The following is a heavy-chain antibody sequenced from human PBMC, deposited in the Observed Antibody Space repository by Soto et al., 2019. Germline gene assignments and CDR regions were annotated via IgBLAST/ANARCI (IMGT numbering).Heavy chain of an antibody. CDR1: GYTFSTYY. Sequence: ASVKVSCKASGYTFSTYYMHWVRQAPGQWYELMGIINPSCCSTNYAQKFQGRVTMTRDTSTTTVYMELSSLKSEDTAVYYCARYDYNGYYFGYWGQGTLVTVSS. J-gene: IGHJ4*02. CDR3: ARYDYNGYYFGY. V-gene: IGHV1-46*01. D-gene: IGHD4-4*01. CDR2: INPSCCST.